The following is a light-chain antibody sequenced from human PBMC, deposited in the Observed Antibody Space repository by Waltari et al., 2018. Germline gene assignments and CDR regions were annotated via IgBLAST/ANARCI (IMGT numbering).Light chain of an antibody. Sequence: SYVVTQSPSVSVAPGETARITCGGDNIGRKSVHWYQQRPGQAPVLVISYASDRPSGIPGRCSGSNSGNTATLTISWVEADDEADYYCLVWHSTTDHHGVFGGGTKLTVL. J-gene: IGLJ2*01. CDR3: LVWHSTTDHHGV. CDR2: YAS. CDR1: NIGRKS. V-gene: IGLV3-21*04.